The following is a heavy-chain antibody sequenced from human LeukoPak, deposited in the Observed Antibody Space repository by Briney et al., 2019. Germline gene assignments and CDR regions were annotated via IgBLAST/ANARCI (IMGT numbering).Heavy chain of an antibody. CDR1: GFTFSSYG. CDR2: ISYDGSNK. Sequence: GGSLRLSCAASGFTFSSYGMHWVRQAPGKGLEWVAVISYDGSNKYYADSVKGRFTISRDNSKNTLYLQMNSLRAEDTAVYYCALGGQQLDYWGQGTLVTVSS. D-gene: IGHD6-13*01. V-gene: IGHV3-30*03. CDR3: ALGGQQLDY. J-gene: IGHJ4*02.